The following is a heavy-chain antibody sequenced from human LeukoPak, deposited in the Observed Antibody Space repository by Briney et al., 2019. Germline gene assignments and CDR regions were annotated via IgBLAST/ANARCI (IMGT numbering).Heavy chain of an antibody. CDR1: GYTFTCYG. J-gene: IGHJ3*02. V-gene: IGHV1-8*02. CDR2: VDPNTGKT. Sequence: ASVKVSCKASGYTFTCYGISWVRQATGQGLEWMGWVDPNTGKTGFAQKFQGRVTMSRHTSISTAYMELRSLRSEDTAVYYCVRESTIEVAGSDAFDIWGQGTKVVVSS. CDR3: VRESTIEVAGSDAFDI. D-gene: IGHD6-19*01.